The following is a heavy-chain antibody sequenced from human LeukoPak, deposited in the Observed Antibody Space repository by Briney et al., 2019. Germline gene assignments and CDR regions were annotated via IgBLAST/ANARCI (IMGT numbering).Heavy chain of an antibody. J-gene: IGHJ3*02. CDR2: INHSGST. Sequence: SETLSLTCAVYGGSFSGCYWSWIRQPPGKGLEWIGEINHSGSTNYNPSLKSRGTISVDTSKNQFSLKLSSVTAADTAVYYCARGSMEAFDIWGQGTMVTVSS. V-gene: IGHV4-34*01. D-gene: IGHD1-1*01. CDR3: ARGSMEAFDI. CDR1: GGSFSGCY.